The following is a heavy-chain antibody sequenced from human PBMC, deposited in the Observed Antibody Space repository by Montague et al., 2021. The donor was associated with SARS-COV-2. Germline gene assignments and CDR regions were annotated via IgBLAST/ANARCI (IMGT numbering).Heavy chain of an antibody. Sequence: SETLSLTCGVYGGSFGDDHWSWIRQPPGKGLELIGDIKQSGSTNYNPSLKSQVTISVDTSKNQFSLKLTSVTAADTAVYFCARGHLSVSMIVVVFTSASYYFDYWGQGAQVTVSS. V-gene: IGHV4-34*01. D-gene: IGHD3-22*01. CDR1: GGSFGDDH. CDR2: IKQSGST. J-gene: IGHJ4*02. CDR3: ARGHLSVSMIVVVFTSASYYFDY.